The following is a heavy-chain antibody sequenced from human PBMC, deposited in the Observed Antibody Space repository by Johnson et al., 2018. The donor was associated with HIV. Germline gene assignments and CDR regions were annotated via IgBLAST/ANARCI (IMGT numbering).Heavy chain of an antibody. J-gene: IGHJ3*02. D-gene: IGHD3-9*01. CDR1: GFSISSNY. CDR3: ARDRILTGYDAFDI. V-gene: IGHV3-53*01. CDR2: IYSGGTT. Sequence: VQLVESGGGLIHPGGSLRLSCEASGFSISSNYLSWVRQAPGKSLEWVSIIYSGGTTYYADSVTGRFTISRDNSKNTLYLQMNSLRAEDTAMYYCARDRILTGYDAFDIWGQGTMVTVSS.